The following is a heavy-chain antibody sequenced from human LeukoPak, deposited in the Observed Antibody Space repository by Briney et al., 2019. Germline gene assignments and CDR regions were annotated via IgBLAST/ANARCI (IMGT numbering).Heavy chain of an antibody. CDR3: ARSSEGRYYYDSSGYSYYYYYMDV. D-gene: IGHD3-22*01. J-gene: IGHJ6*03. Sequence: ASVKVSCKASGYTFTGYYMHWVRQAPGQGLEWMGWISAYNGNTNYAQKLQGRVTMTTDTSTSTAYMELRSLRSDDTAVYYCARSSEGRYYYDSSGYSYYYYYMDVWGKGTTVTISS. CDR2: ISAYNGNT. CDR1: GYTFTGYY. V-gene: IGHV1-18*04.